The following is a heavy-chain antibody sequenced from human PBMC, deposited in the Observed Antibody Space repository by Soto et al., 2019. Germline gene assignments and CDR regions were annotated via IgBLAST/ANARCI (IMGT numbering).Heavy chain of an antibody. CDR2: IDLSVSDI. V-gene: IGHV5-51*01. Sequence: GESLKISCKGSGYRFASYRIAWVRQMPGKGLEWMGIIDLSVSDIRYSPFFQGQVTISADKSISTAYLQWSSLKASDTAIYYCARSFFGNFDYWGHGTLVTVSS. D-gene: IGHD3-3*01. CDR1: GYRFASYR. CDR3: ARSFFGNFDY. J-gene: IGHJ4*01.